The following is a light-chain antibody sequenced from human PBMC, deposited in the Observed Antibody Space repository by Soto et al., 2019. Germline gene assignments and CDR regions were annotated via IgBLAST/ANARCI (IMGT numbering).Light chain of an antibody. CDR3: QQYNNWPFS. Sequence: EIVMTQSPGTVSVSPGERATRCCPAAQGVTTNFAWYQQKSGQSPRLLIYDVSNRATGVPARFSGSGSETDFTLTISGLRSEDSAVYFCQQYNNWPFSFGQGTRLEI. V-gene: IGKV3-15*01. J-gene: IGKJ5*01. CDR1: QGVTTN. CDR2: DVS.